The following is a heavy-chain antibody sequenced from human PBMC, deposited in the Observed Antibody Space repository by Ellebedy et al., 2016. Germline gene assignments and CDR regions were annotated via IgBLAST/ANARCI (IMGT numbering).Heavy chain of an antibody. V-gene: IGHV4-59*11. J-gene: IGHJ4*02. CDR1: GVSISSHY. CDR3: ARQRRLRGYENYIFDY. CDR2: IYYSGSI. D-gene: IGHD3-10*01. Sequence: GSLRLXCSVSGVSISSHYWSWIRQPPGKGLEWIGYIYYSGSINYNPSLKSRVTISKDTSKNQFSLKLSSVIAADTAIYYCARQRRLRGYENYIFDYWGQGTLVTVSP.